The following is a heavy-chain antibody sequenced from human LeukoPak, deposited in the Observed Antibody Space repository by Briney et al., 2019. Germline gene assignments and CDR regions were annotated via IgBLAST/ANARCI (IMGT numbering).Heavy chain of an antibody. CDR3: AREGTGAVGYYFDY. CDR1: GFTFSSYW. D-gene: IGHD1-1*01. Sequence: EAGGSLRLSCAASGFTFSSYWMSWVRQAPGKGLEWVANIKQDGSEKYYVDSVKGRFTISRDNAKNSLYLQMNSLRAEDTAVYYCAREGTGAVGYYFDYWGQGTLVTVSS. J-gene: IGHJ4*02. CDR2: IKQDGSEK. V-gene: IGHV3-7*01.